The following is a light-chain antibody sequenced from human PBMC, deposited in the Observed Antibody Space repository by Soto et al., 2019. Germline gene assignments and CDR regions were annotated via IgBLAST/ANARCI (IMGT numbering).Light chain of an antibody. CDR3: QQRSNWPPIT. CDR1: QSVTSDF. J-gene: IGKJ5*01. Sequence: EVVLTQSPGTVSXAXXXXXSXSXSAIQSVTSDFLSWYQQKPGQAPRLLIYDASNRATGIPARFSGSGSGTDFTLTISSLEPEDFAVYYCQQRSNWPPITFGQGTRLEIK. CDR2: DAS. V-gene: IGKV3-11*01.